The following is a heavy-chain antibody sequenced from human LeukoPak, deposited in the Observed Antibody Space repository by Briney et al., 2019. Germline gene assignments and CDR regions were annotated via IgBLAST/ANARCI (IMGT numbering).Heavy chain of an antibody. CDR1: GGSISSYY. D-gene: IGHD5-18*01. Sequence: SETLSLTCTVSGGSISSYYWSWIRQPPGKGLEWIGEINHSGSTNYNPSLKSRVTISVDTSKNQFSLKLSSVTAADTAVYYCARGGYSYGYGSPNFDYWGQGTLVTVSS. CDR3: ARGGYSYGYGSPNFDY. V-gene: IGHV4-34*01. CDR2: INHSGST. J-gene: IGHJ4*02.